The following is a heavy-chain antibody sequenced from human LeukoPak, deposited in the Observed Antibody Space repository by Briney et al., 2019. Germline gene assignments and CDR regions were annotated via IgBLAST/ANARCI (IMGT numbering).Heavy chain of an antibody. CDR2: IRYDGSNK. D-gene: IGHD4-17*01. CDR3: AKEHNGDPYYFDY. Sequence: GGSLRLSCAASGFTFSSYGMHWVRQAPGKGLEWVAFIRYDGSNKNYADSVKGRFTISRDNSKNTLYLQTNSLRAEDTAVYYCAKEHNGDPYYFDYWGQGTLVTVSS. J-gene: IGHJ4*02. V-gene: IGHV3-30*02. CDR1: GFTFSSYG.